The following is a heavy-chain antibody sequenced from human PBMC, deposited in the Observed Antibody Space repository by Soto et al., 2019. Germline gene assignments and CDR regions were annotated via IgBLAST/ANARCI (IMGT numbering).Heavy chain of an antibody. J-gene: IGHJ5*02. D-gene: IGHD2-21*02. Sequence: VQLVESGGGLVQTGGSLRLSCAASGFTFRSYWMHWVRQAPGKGLVWVSRIKGDGSSTSYADSVKGRFTISRDNAKNTLYLQMHGLRAADTAVYYCARAPYCGGDCYLKWFDPWGQGNLVTVSS. V-gene: IGHV3-74*01. CDR2: IKGDGSST. CDR3: ARAPYCGGDCYLKWFDP. CDR1: GFTFRSYW.